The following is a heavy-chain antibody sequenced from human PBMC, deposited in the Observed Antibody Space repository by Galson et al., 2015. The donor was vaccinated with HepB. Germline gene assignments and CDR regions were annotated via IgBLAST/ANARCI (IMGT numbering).Heavy chain of an antibody. CDR1: GFTFSSYA. V-gene: IGHV3-30-3*01. Sequence: SLRLSCAASGFTFSSYAMHWVRQAPGKGLEWVAVISYDGSNKYYADSVKGRFTISRDNSKNTLYLQMNSLRAEDTAVYYCARDRATTDYYYYGMDVWGQGTTVTVSS. J-gene: IGHJ6*02. CDR3: ARDRATTDYYYYGMDV. D-gene: IGHD2/OR15-2a*01. CDR2: ISYDGSNK.